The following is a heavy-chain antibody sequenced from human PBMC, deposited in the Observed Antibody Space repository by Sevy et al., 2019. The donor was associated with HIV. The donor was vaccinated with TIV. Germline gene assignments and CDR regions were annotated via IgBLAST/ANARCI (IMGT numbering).Heavy chain of an antibody. Sequence: LGGSLRLSCVVSGLTFSDAWMNWVRQAPGKGLEWVGRIISKGGGGTIDYAAPVKGRFTISRDDSKNTLYLQMNSLETEDTGVYFCIWLRRGDITPGDSWGQGTLVTVSS. CDR2: IISKGGGGTI. CDR1: GLTFSDAW. CDR3: IWLRRGDITPGDS. D-gene: IGHD2-21*02. V-gene: IGHV3-15*07. J-gene: IGHJ4*02.